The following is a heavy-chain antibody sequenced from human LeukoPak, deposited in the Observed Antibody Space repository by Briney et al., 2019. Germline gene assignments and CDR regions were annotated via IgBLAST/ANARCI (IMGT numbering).Heavy chain of an antibody. CDR3: AGGNRPAFDY. D-gene: IGHD1-14*01. J-gene: IGHJ4*02. V-gene: IGHV3-33*01. CDR2: IWYDGSNE. Sequence: GGSLRLSCAASGFTFSSYGIHWVRQAPGKGLEWVAVIWYDGSNENYADSVKGRFTISRDNSKNTLYLQMNSLRVEDTAVYYCAGGNRPAFDYWGQGTLVTVSS. CDR1: GFTFSSYG.